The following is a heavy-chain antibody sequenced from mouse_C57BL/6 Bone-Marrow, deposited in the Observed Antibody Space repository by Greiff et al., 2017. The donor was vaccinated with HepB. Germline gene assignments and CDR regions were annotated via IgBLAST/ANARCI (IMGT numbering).Heavy chain of an antibody. CDR3: ARRYYYGSSYYFDV. CDR2: ISSGSSTI. Sequence: EVKVVESGGGLVKPGGSLKLSCAASGFTFSDYGMHWVRQAPEKGLEWVAYISSGSSTIYYADTVKGRFTISRDNAKNTLFLQMTSLRSEDTAMYYCARRYYYGSSYYFDVWGTGTTVTVSS. CDR1: GFTFSDYG. D-gene: IGHD1-1*01. V-gene: IGHV5-17*01. J-gene: IGHJ1*03.